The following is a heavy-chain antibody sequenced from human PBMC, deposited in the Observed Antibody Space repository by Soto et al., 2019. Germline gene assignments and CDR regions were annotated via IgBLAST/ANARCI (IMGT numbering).Heavy chain of an antibody. J-gene: IGHJ4*02. CDR1: GFTVSTNY. V-gene: IGHV3-66*01. Sequence: GGSLRLSCVASGFTVSTNYMNWVRQAPGKGLEWVSVIYSGGTTYYADSVKDRFTISRDNSKNTLYLQMNSLRAEDTAMYYCARRTAVAGRGDYFDYWGQGTLVTVSS. CDR2: IYSGGTT. D-gene: IGHD6-19*01. CDR3: ARRTAVAGRGDYFDY.